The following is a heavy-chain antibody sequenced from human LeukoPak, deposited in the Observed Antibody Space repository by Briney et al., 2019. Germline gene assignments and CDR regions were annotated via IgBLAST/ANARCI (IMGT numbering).Heavy chain of an antibody. V-gene: IGHV3-53*01. CDR3: ARDGVDYSFEY. D-gene: IGHD4-11*01. Sequence: PGGSLRLSCAASGFTLITSFMSWVRQAPGKWLDGVSVSYSGGSTYYADSVKGRFTISRDNPKTKLYLQMNSLRAEAPAVYYCARDGVDYSFEYWGQGTLVTVSS. CDR2: SYSGGST. J-gene: IGHJ4*02. CDR1: GFTLITSF.